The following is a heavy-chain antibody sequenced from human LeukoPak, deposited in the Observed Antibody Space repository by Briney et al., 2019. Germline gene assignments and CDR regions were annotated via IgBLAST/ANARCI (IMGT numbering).Heavy chain of an antibody. D-gene: IGHD6-13*01. CDR1: GGSFSGYY. V-gene: IGHV4-34*01. Sequence: KSSETLSLTCAVYGGSFSGYYWSWIRQPPGKGLEWIGEINHSGSTNYNPSLKSRVTISVDTSKKQFSLKLNSVTAADTAVYYCASLRVGSSFGYQFYMDVWGKGTTVTVSS. CDR3: ASLRVGSSFGYQFYMDV. J-gene: IGHJ6*03. CDR2: INHSGST.